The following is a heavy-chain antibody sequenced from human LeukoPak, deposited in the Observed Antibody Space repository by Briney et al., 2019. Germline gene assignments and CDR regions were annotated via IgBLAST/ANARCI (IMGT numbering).Heavy chain of an antibody. CDR2: ISYDGSNK. CDR1: GFTFSSYA. Sequence: GGSLRLSCAASGFTFSSYAMHWVRQAPGKGLEWVAVISYDGSNKYYADSVKGRFTISRDNAKNSLYLQVNSLRAEDTAVHYCARLSGNYYVDYWGQGTLVTVSS. J-gene: IGHJ4*02. V-gene: IGHV3-30-3*01. CDR3: ARLSGNYYVDY. D-gene: IGHD1-26*01.